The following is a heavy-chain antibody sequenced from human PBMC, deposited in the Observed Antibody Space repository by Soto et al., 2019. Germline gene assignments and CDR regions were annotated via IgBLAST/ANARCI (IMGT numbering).Heavy chain of an antibody. CDR3: AIDGGYSYGYFNFYFDY. V-gene: IGHV3-23*01. Sequence: EVQLLESGGGLVQPGGSLRLSCAASGFTFSSYAMSWVRQAPGKGLEWVSAISGSGGSTYYADSVKGRFTISRDNSKNTLYLQMNSLRAEDTAVYYCAIDGGYSYGYFNFYFDYWGQGTLVTVSS. J-gene: IGHJ4*02. CDR1: GFTFSSYA. D-gene: IGHD5-18*01. CDR2: ISGSGGST.